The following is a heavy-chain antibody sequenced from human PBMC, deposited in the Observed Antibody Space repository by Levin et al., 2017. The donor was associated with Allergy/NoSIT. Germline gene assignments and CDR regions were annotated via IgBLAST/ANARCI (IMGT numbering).Heavy chain of an antibody. CDR2: INSDVNSA. CDR1: GFTFSSYW. CDR3: AREYYWGSLT. Sequence: ETLSLTCAASGFTFSSYWMHWVRQVPGKGLVWVSRINSDVNSASYADSVKGRFTISRDNAKNTLYLQMNSLSAEDTAVYYCAREYYWGSLTWGQGTLVTVSS. D-gene: IGHD3-10*01. V-gene: IGHV3-74*01. J-gene: IGHJ5*02.